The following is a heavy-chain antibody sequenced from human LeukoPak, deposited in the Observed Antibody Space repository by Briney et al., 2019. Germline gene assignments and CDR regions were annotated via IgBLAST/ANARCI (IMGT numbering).Heavy chain of an antibody. J-gene: IGHJ4*02. CDR1: GGSISSSSYY. D-gene: IGHD3-10*01. V-gene: IGHV4-39*07. Sequence: PSETLSLTCTVSGGSISSSSYYWGWIRQPPGKGLEWIGSIYYSGSTYYNPSLKSRVTISVDTSKNQFSLKLSSVTAADTAVYYCASGGFGLFDHWGQGTLVTVSS. CDR3: ASGGFGLFDH. CDR2: IYYSGST.